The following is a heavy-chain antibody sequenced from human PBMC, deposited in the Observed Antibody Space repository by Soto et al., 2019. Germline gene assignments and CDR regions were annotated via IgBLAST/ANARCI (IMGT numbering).Heavy chain of an antibody. D-gene: IGHD5-12*01. J-gene: IGHJ6*02. CDR1: GYTFTGYY. Sequence: ASVTVSCKASGYTFTGYYMHWVRQAPGQGLEWVGWINPNSGGTNYAQKFQGRVTMTWNTPISTAYMVVRMLRSDDTTGYHCPRDGPAGGYVGLDNYYTGLDGWRQGTTVTDPS. CDR2: INPNSGGT. V-gene: IGHV1-2*02. CDR3: PRDGPAGGYVGLDNYYTGLDG.